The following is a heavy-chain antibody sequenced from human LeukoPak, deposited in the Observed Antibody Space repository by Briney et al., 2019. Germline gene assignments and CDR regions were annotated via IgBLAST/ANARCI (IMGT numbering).Heavy chain of an antibody. D-gene: IGHD3-22*01. Sequence: QPGGSLRLSCAASGFTFSSYAMSWVRQAPGKGLEWVSAISGSGGSTYYADSVKGRFTISRDNSKNTLYLQMNSLRAEDTAVYYCAKDLDSSGYTLFQFDIWGQGTMVTVSS. J-gene: IGHJ3*02. CDR1: GFTFSSYA. V-gene: IGHV3-23*01. CDR3: AKDLDSSGYTLFQFDI. CDR2: ISGSGGST.